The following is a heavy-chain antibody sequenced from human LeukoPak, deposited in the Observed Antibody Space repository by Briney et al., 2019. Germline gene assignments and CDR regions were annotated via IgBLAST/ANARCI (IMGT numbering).Heavy chain of an antibody. D-gene: IGHD3-22*01. Sequence: GGSLRLSCAASGFTFSSYAMHWVRQAPGKGLEWVSAVSGSGGSTYYADSVKGRFTISRDNSKNTLYLQMNSLRAEDTAVYYCAKDGNYYDSSGSDLKFDYWGQGTLVTVSS. J-gene: IGHJ4*02. CDR3: AKDGNYYDSSGSDLKFDY. CDR2: VSGSGGST. CDR1: GFTFSSYA. V-gene: IGHV3-23*01.